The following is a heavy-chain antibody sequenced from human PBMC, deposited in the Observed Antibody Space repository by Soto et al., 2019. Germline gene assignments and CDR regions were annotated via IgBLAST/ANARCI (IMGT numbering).Heavy chain of an antibody. Sequence: GGSLRLSCASSGFAVSSNYMAWVRQAPGKGLEWVSLSYSGGSTHYADSVKGRFTISRDSYKNTLYLHMNSLRVEDTAVYYCARGYGSGSHFFDYWGQGALVTSPQ. J-gene: IGHJ4*02. D-gene: IGHD3-10*01. CDR2: SYSGGST. V-gene: IGHV3-53*01. CDR3: ARGYGSGSHFFDY. CDR1: GFAVSSNY.